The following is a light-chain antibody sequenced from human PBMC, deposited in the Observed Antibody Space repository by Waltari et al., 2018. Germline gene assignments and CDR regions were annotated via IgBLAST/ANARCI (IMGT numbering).Light chain of an antibody. CDR3: QQYNNWPPGT. V-gene: IGKV3-15*01. Sequence: ETVVTQSPATLSVSPGERATLSCRTSQSIGSKLAWYQQKPGQDPRLLIYGASIRATGIPARCSGSGSETEFTLTISSLQSEDFAVYYCQQYNNWPPGTFGQGTKVEI. J-gene: IGKJ1*01. CDR2: GAS. CDR1: QSIGSK.